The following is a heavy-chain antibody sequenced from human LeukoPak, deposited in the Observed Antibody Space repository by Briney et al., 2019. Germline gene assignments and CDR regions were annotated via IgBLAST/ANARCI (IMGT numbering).Heavy chain of an antibody. D-gene: IGHD1-1*01. J-gene: IGHJ4*02. V-gene: IGHV3-30-3*01. CDR3: ARNTGTYDY. CDR2: ISYHGSNK. Sequence: GGSLRLSCAASGFTFGSYAMHWVRQAPGKGLEWVAVISYHGSNKYYADSVKGRFTISRDNSKKTVFLQMNSLRAEDTAVYYCARNTGTYDYWGQGTLVTVSS. CDR1: GFTFGSYA.